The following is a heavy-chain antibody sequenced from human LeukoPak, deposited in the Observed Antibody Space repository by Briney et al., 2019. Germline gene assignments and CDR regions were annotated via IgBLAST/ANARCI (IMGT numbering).Heavy chain of an antibody. CDR3: ARDRCSLQWLTPTDSCYYYSYMDV. Sequence: PGGSLRLSCAASGFIFSNYWMSWVRQAPGKGLEWVANIKQDGSETSYVDSVKGRFTISRDNAKNSLYLQMNSLRAEDTAVYYCARDRCSLQWLTPTDSCYYYSYMDVWGKGTTVTVSS. V-gene: IGHV3-7*01. CDR2: IKQDGSET. D-gene: IGHD6-19*01. J-gene: IGHJ6*03. CDR1: GFIFSNYW.